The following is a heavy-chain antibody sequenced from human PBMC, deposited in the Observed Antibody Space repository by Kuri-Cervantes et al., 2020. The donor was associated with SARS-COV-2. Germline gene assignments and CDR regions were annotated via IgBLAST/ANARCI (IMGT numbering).Heavy chain of an antibody. J-gene: IGHJ4*02. CDR2: ISSNGGST. Sequence: GGSLRLSCAASGFTFSSYAMHWVRQAPGKGLEYVSAISSNGGSTYYADSVKGRFTISRDNSKNTLYLQMGSLRAEDMAVYYCARGMGAGATSWSFDYWGQGTLVTVSS. V-gene: IGHV3-64*02. CDR3: ARGMGAGATSWSFDY. CDR1: GFTFSSYA. D-gene: IGHD1-26*01.